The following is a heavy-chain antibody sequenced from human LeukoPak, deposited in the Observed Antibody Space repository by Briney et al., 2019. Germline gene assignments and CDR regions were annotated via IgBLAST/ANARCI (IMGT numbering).Heavy chain of an antibody. D-gene: IGHD3-10*01. CDR2: IYTSGST. V-gene: IGHV4-4*07. CDR1: GGSISSYY. Sequence: SETLSLTCTVSGGSISSYYWSWIRQPAGKGLEWIGRIYTSGSTNYNPSLKSRVTMSVDTSKNQFSLKLSSVTAADTAVYYCARDRGPGMVRGVSYYYGMDVWGQGTTVTVSS. CDR3: ARDRGPGMVRGVSYYYGMDV. J-gene: IGHJ6*02.